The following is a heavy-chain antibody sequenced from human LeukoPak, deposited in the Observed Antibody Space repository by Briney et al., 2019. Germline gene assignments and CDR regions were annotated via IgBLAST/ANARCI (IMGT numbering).Heavy chain of an antibody. D-gene: IGHD6-13*01. Sequence: GGSLRLSCAASGFTFSSYWMSWVRQAPGKGLEWVANIKQDGSEKYYVDSVKGRFTISRDNAKNSLYLQMNSLRAEDTAGYYCARGRSFQIFDYWGQGTLVTVSS. CDR2: IKQDGSEK. J-gene: IGHJ4*02. CDR1: GFTFSSYW. CDR3: ARGRSFQIFDY. V-gene: IGHV3-7*01.